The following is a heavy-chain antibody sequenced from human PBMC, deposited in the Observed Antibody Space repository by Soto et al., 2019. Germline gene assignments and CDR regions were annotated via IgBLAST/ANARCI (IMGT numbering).Heavy chain of an antibody. CDR2: ISSSSSYI. D-gene: IGHD1-26*01. V-gene: IGHV3-21*01. Sequence: PGGSLRLSCAASGFTFSSYSMNWVRQAPGKGLEWVSSISSSSSYICYADSVKGRFTISRDNAKNSLYLQMNSLRAEDTAVYYCARAGSRTYFMDVWGKGTTVTVSS. CDR3: ARAGSRTYFMDV. J-gene: IGHJ6*03. CDR1: GFTFSSYS.